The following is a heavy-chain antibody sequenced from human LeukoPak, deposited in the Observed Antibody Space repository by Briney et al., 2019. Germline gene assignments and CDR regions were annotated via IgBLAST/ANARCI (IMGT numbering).Heavy chain of an antibody. Sequence: GGSLRLSCAASGFTFSGYWTHWVRQAQGKGLVWVSRIKSDGSYTAYADSVKGRFTVSRDNAKNSLYLQMNSLRAEDTAVYYCARVNPTSSGFYAYWGQGTLVTVSS. CDR3: ARVNPTSSGFYAY. V-gene: IGHV3-74*01. CDR1: GFTFSGYW. CDR2: IKSDGSYT. D-gene: IGHD3-22*01. J-gene: IGHJ4*02.